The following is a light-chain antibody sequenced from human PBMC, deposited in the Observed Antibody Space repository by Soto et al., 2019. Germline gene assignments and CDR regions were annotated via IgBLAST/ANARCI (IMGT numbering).Light chain of an antibody. CDR2: DTS. Sequence: EIVLTQSPGTLSLSPGERATLSCRASQGVISNYLAGYQQKPGQAPRLLIFDTSSRATVTPDRFGGSGSGTYFHLSIRRLAPEEFAVDRCQAYGGSPPQTCGQGTKVE. CDR1: QGVISNY. J-gene: IGKJ1*01. CDR3: QAYGGSPPQT. V-gene: IGKV3-20*01.